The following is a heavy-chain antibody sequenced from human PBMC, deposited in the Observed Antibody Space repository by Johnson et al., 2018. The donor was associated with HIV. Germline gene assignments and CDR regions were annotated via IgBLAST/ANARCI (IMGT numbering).Heavy chain of an antibody. CDR1: GFTFSTYG. CDR2: IRYDGSNK. J-gene: IGHJ3*02. CDR3: AREVDGFDI. V-gene: IGHV3-30*02. Sequence: VQLVESGGGVVQPGGSLRLSCAASGFTFSTYGMHWVRQAPGKGLEWVAFIRYDGSNKYYADSVKGRFTISRDNAKNTLYLHMNSLRAEDTAVYYCAREVDGFDIWGQGTMVTVSS.